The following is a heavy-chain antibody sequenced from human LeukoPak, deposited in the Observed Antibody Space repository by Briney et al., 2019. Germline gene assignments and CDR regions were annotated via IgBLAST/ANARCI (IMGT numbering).Heavy chain of an antibody. J-gene: IGHJ4*02. D-gene: IGHD2-2*01. Sequence: GSLRLSCAASGFTFSSYNMNWVRQAPGKGLEWVSSISGSSTNIHYADSVKGRFIISRDNAKNSLYLQMNSLRAEDTAVYYCARDSCSSTSCYETHWGQGTLVSVSS. CDR1: GFTFSSYN. V-gene: IGHV3-21*01. CDR2: ISGSSTNI. CDR3: ARDSCSSTSCYETH.